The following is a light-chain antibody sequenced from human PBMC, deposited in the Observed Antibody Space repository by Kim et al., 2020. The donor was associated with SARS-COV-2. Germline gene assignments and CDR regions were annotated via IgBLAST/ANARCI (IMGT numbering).Light chain of an antibody. CDR2: AAS. V-gene: IGKV1-8*01. CDR1: QGISSY. CDR3: QQYYSYPWT. Sequence: ASTGDRVTIKCRASQGISSYLAWYQQKPGKAPKLLIYAASTLQSGVPSRFSGSGSGTDFTLTISCLQSEDFATYYCQQYYSYPWTFGQGTKVDIK. J-gene: IGKJ1*01.